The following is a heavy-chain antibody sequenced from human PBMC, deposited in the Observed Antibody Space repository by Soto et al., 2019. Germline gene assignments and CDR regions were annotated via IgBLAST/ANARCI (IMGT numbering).Heavy chain of an antibody. CDR2: ILSSSGSI. V-gene: IGHV3-21*01. CDR3: ARGSVEQLVRRGFYYYYMDI. Sequence: EVQLVESGGGRVKPGGSLRLSCAASGVTFSSFSFNWVRQAPGTGLGWVSFILSSSGSIYYADSVKGRFTISRDNAKNSLYRQMNSLKDEHTAVYYGARGSVEQLVRRGFYYYYMDIWGKGTTVTVSS. CDR1: GVTFSSFS. J-gene: IGHJ6*03. D-gene: IGHD6-6*01.